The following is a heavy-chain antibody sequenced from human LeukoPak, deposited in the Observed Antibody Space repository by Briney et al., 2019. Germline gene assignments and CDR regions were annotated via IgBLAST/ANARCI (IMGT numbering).Heavy chain of an antibody. Sequence: GGSLRLSCAASGFTVSSNYMSWVRQAPGKGLEWDSVIYSGGSTYYADSVKGRFTISRDNSKNTLYLQMNSLRAEDTAVYYCARWLYYFDTSGYLYYWGQGTLVTVS. CDR1: GFTVSSNY. J-gene: IGHJ4*02. CDR2: IYSGGST. CDR3: ARWLYYFDTSGYLYY. D-gene: IGHD3-22*01. V-gene: IGHV3-53*01.